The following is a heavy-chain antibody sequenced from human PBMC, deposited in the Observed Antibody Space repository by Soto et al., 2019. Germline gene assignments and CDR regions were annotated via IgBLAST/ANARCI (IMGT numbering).Heavy chain of an antibody. CDR1: GFSFRNAW. CDR2: IKSQGDGGTR. CDR3: TTDLQAYCDGTTCYAGNYYYDDMDV. Sequence: GGSLRLSCAASGFSFRNAWMSWVRQAPGKGLEWVGHIKSQGDGGTRDYAAPVKGRFTISRDDSKNTLFLQMNSLKNEDTAVYFCTTDLQAYCDGTTCYAGNYYYDDMDVWGQGTTVTVSS. V-gene: IGHV3-15*01. D-gene: IGHD2-2*01. J-gene: IGHJ6*02.